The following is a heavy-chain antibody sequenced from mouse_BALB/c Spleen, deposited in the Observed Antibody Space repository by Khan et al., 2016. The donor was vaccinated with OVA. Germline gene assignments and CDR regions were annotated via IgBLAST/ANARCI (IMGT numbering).Heavy chain of an antibody. V-gene: IGHV14-3*02. D-gene: IGHD1-2*01. J-gene: IGHJ4*01. Sequence: VQLQQSGAELVKPGASVKLSCTASGFKIKDTYIHRVKQRPEQGQEWSGRNDRENGNTKFDPTFQGKTTITADTSSNPAYLQLSSLTSEDTAVYYCTDSFLLYGMYYWGQGTSVTVSS. CDR3: TDSFLLYGMYY. CDR1: GFKIKDTY. CDR2: NDRENGNT.